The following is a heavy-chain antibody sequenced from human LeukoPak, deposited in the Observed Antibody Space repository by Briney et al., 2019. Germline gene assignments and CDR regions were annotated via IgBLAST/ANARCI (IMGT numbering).Heavy chain of an antibody. Sequence: PGRSLRLSCAASGFTFSSYGMHWVRQAPGKGLEWVAVISYDGSNKYYADSVKGRFTISRDNSKNTLYLQMNSLRAEDTAVYYCAKDLHPNGYSSGSDYWGQGTLVTVSS. D-gene: IGHD6-19*01. CDR2: ISYDGSNK. J-gene: IGHJ4*02. V-gene: IGHV3-30*18. CDR3: AKDLHPNGYSSGSDY. CDR1: GFTFSSYG.